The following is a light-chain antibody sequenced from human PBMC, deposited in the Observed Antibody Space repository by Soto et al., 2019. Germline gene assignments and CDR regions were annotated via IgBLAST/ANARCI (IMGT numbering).Light chain of an antibody. V-gene: IGLV2-11*01. Sequence: QSVLTQPRSVSGSPGQSVTISCTGTSSDVGDHNYVSWYQQHPGKVPKLIIYRVTGRPSGIPDRFSGSKSGNTASLTISGLQADDEADYYCCSYAGTYTPWVFGGGTKLTVL. CDR2: RVT. CDR3: CSYAGTYTPWV. J-gene: IGLJ3*02. CDR1: SSDVGDHNY.